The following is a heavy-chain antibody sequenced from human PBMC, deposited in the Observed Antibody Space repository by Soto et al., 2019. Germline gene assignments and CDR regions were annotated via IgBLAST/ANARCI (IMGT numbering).Heavy chain of an antibody. CDR2: MNPNSGNT. CDR3: ARARHTLYSSSWYGFDY. D-gene: IGHD6-13*01. Sequence: QVQLVQSGAEVKKPGASVMVSCKASGYTFTSYDINWVRQATGQGLEWMGWMNPNSGNTGYAQKFQGRVTMTRNTSISPAYMELSSLRSEDTAVYYCARARHTLYSSSWYGFDYWGQGTLVTVSS. CDR1: GYTFTSYD. V-gene: IGHV1-8*01. J-gene: IGHJ4*02.